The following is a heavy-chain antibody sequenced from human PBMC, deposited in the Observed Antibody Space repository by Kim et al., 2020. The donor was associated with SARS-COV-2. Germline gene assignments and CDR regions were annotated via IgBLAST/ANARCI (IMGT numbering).Heavy chain of an antibody. CDR3: VVNRDSSGYYYADYYYYGMDV. D-gene: IGHD3-22*01. J-gene: IGHJ6*02. CDR1: GFTFSSYS. Sequence: GGSLRLSCAASGFTFSSYSMNWVRQAPGKGLEWVSSISSSSSYIYYADSVKGRFTISRDNAKNSLYLQMNSLRAEDTAVYYCVVNRDSSGYYYADYYYYGMDVWGQGTTVTVSS. CDR2: ISSSSSYI. V-gene: IGHV3-21*01.